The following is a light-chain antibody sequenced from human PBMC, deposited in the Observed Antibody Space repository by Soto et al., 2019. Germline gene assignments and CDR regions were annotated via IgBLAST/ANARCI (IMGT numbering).Light chain of an antibody. CDR3: QQLFDSPIT. Sequence: DIYPTQSQTFLSPHIAERCTITCMASQVISTSLAWYQVKLGKAPNLLIYVASTLESGVPSRFSATVSGTEFSITITSPQHEDFATYYCQQLFDSPITFGQGTRLEIK. CDR2: VAS. J-gene: IGKJ5*01. CDR1: QVISTS. V-gene: IGKV1-9*01.